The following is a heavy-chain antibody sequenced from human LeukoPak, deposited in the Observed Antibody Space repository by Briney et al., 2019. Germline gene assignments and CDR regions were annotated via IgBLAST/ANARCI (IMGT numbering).Heavy chain of an antibody. V-gene: IGHV3-23*01. D-gene: IGHD5-12*01. CDR1: GFTFSSYA. J-gene: IGHJ4*02. CDR3: AKDSLVATIIGFDY. Sequence: GGPLRLSCAASGFTFSSYAMSWVRQAPGKGLEWVSAISGSGGSTYYADSVKGRFTISRDNSKNTLYLQMNSLRAEDTAVYYCAKDSLVATIIGFDYWGQGTLVTVSS. CDR2: ISGSGGST.